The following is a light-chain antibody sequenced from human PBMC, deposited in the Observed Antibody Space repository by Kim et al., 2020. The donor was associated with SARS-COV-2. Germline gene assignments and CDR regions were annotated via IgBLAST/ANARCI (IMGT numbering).Light chain of an antibody. CDR1: QSVASEY. J-gene: IGKJ2*02. Sequence: IVLTQSPGTLSLSPGETATLSCRASQSVASEYLAWYQQKPGQAPRLLIFDASTRASGISDRFSGSGSGTDFFLTISRLEPEDFAVYFCQQYGTSPCTFGQGTKLDI. CDR3: QQYGTSPCT. CDR2: DAS. V-gene: IGKV3-20*01.